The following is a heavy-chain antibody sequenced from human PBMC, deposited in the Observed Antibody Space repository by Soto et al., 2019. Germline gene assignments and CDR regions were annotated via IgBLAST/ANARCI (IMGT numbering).Heavy chain of an antibody. J-gene: IGHJ4*02. CDR1: GFPFSASA. CDR3: AKPPGFNNVVPAYFDY. CDR2: ISASAITT. D-gene: IGHD2-15*01. V-gene: IGHV3-23*01. Sequence: GGSLSLSCAGSGFPFSASAMSWVRQAPGKGLEWVSSISASAITTYNTDSVRGRFTISRDNSRNTVYLQMNSLRAEDTAVYFCAKPPGFNNVVPAYFDYWGGGTRVTVSS.